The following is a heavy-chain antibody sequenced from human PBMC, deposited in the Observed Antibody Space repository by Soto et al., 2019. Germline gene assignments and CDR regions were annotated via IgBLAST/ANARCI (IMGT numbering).Heavy chain of an antibody. CDR2: INHSGST. J-gene: IGHJ4*02. V-gene: IGHV4-34*01. CDR1: GGSFSGYY. CDR3: ARGPMIFGVVIMLDY. Sequence: SETLSLTCAVYGGSFSGYYWSWIRQPPGKGLEWIGEINHSGSTNYNPSLKSRVTISVDTSKNQFSLKLSSVTAADTAVYYCARGPMIFGVVIMLDYWGQGTLVTVSS. D-gene: IGHD3-3*01.